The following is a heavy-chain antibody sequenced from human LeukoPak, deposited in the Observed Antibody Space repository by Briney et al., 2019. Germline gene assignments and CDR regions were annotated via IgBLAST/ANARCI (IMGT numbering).Heavy chain of an antibody. J-gene: IGHJ6*03. CDR2: ISGSGGST. D-gene: IGHD6-19*01. V-gene: IGHV3-23*01. Sequence: GGSLRLSCAASAFTFSSYAMNWVRQAPGKGLEWVSAISGSGGSTYYADSVKGRFTISRDNSKDTLYLQMNSLRAEDTAVYYCAKGPREAVAGYYYYYYYMDVWGKGATVTVSS. CDR1: AFTFSSYA. CDR3: AKGPREAVAGYYYYYYYMDV.